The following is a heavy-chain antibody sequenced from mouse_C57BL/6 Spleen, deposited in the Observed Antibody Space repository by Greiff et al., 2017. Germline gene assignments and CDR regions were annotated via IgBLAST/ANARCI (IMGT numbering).Heavy chain of an antibody. Sequence: QVQLQQSGAELVKPGASVKISCKASGYAFSSYWMNWVKQRPGKGLEWIGQIYPGDGDTNYNGKFKGKATLTADKSSSTAYMQRSSLTSEDSAVYFCARGNWDEDDYWGQGTTLTVAS. CDR1: GYAFSSYW. D-gene: IGHD4-1*01. V-gene: IGHV1-80*01. CDR3: ARGNWDEDDY. J-gene: IGHJ2*01. CDR2: IYPGDGDT.